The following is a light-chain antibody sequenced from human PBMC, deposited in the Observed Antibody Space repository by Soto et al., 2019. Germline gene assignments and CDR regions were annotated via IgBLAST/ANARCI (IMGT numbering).Light chain of an antibody. V-gene: IGLV2-14*01. CDR2: DVS. Sequence: QSALTQPASVSGSLGQSITISCTGASSDVGDYKYVSWFQQHPGKAPKLMIYDVSNRPSGVSNRFSGFKSGNTASLTISGLQAEDEAHYYCSSYISSSTVVLFGGGTKVTVL. CDR1: SSDVGDYKY. CDR3: SSYISSSTVVL. J-gene: IGLJ2*01.